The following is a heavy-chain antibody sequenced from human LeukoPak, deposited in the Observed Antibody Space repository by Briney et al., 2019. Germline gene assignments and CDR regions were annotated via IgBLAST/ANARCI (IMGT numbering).Heavy chain of an antibody. CDR1: GFAFETYT. CDR3: ARVSKTYSYGYLNDY. CDR2: ITSGSDYT. V-gene: IGHV3-21*01. J-gene: IGHJ4*02. D-gene: IGHD5-18*01. Sequence: GGSLRLSCEASGFAFETYTMSWVRQAPGKGLEWVASITSGSDYTHYADSLKGRFTISRDNAKNSLYLQMNSLRAEDTAVYYCARVSKTYSYGYLNDYWGQGTLVTVSS.